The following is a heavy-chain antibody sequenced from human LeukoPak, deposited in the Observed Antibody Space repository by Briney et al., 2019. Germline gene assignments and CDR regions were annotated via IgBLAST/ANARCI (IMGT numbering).Heavy chain of an antibody. CDR2: ISSGGGST. D-gene: IGHD3-16*02. V-gene: IGHV3-23*01. J-gene: IGHJ5*02. CDR1: EFTFSNYA. Sequence: GRSDRLSCAASEFTFSNYAMNWVSQAPGKGLEWVSGISSGGGSTYCTGYVKKFLTISRDNSKNTMYLQMDSLRAEDTALYYCAKGSGINRYHWIDHWGQGTLVTVSS. CDR3: AKGSGINRYHWIDH.